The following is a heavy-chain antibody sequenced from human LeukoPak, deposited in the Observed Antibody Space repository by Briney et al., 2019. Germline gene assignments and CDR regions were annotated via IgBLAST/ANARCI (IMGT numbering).Heavy chain of an antibody. CDR1: GDTFTRHG. Sequence: ASVKVSCKASGDTFTRHGISWVRQAPGQGLEWMGWISGYNGNTECAQKLQGRVTMTTDTSTSTAYMELRSLRSDDTAMYYCAFGDYADYYLDYWGQGTLVTVSS. J-gene: IGHJ4*02. CDR3: AFGDYADYYLDY. CDR2: ISGYNGNT. D-gene: IGHD4-17*01. V-gene: IGHV1-18*01.